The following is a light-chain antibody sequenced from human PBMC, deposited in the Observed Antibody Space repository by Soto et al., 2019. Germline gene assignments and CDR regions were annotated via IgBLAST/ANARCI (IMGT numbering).Light chain of an antibody. J-gene: IGKJ1*01. CDR1: QSVTTH. Sequence: DIVLTQYPATLPLSPGVRATLSCRSSQSVTTHLAWYQHSRGQAPRLVIYEASTRANGIPPRSSGSGSGTDFTLTNSSLQPEDSGVYYCHQRSKWPQTVGQGTTVEIK. CDR2: EAS. V-gene: IGKV3-11*01. CDR3: HQRSKWPQT.